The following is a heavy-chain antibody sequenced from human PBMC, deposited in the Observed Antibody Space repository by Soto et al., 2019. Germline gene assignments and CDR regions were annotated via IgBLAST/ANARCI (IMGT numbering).Heavy chain of an antibody. D-gene: IGHD3-10*01. CDR2: IYYSGTT. CDR1: GGAVSSGSYY. Sequence: PSETLSLTCTVSGGAVSSGSYYWSWIRQPPGKGLEWIGYIYYSGTTNYNPSLKSRVTISLDTSKNQFSLKLSSVTAADTAVYFCARDSMVRGVTDYWGQGTLVTVT. V-gene: IGHV4-61*01. J-gene: IGHJ4*02. CDR3: ARDSMVRGVTDY.